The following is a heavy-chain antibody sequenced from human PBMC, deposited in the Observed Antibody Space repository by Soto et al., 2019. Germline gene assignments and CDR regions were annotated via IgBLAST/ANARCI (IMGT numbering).Heavy chain of an antibody. D-gene: IGHD2-15*01. CDR3: ARGLGYATYYYDY. V-gene: IGHV4-59*01. CDR1: GGSSSNSY. J-gene: IGHJ4*02. CDR2: VYYTGNT. Sequence: SETLSLTCTVSGGSSSNSYWTWIRQPPGKGLEWIGYVYYTGNTNYNPSLKSRVTISVDTAKNQFSLKLRSVTAADTAVYYCARGLGYATYYYDYWGLGTLVTVSS.